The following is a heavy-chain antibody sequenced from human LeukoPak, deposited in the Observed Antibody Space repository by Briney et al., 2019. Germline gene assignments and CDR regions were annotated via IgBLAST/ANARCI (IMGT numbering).Heavy chain of an antibody. CDR2: ISHSGST. CDR1: GRSFSGYY. Sequence: SETLSLTCAVYGRSFSGYYWSWIRQPPGKGLEWIGEISHSGSTNYNPSLKSRVTISVDTSKNQFSLKLSSVTAADTAVYYCASGLRVLRFLEWLLPPCYFDYWGQGTLVTVSS. CDR3: ASGLRVLRFLEWLLPPCYFDY. D-gene: IGHD3-3*01. J-gene: IGHJ4*02. V-gene: IGHV4-34*01.